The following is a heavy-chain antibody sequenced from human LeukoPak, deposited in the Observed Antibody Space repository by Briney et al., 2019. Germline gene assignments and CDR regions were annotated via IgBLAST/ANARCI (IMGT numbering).Heavy chain of an antibody. CDR1: GFTFSSYA. D-gene: IGHD2-21*02. Sequence: GGSLRLSCAASGFTFSSYAMSWVRQAPGKGLEWVSAISGSGGSTYYAASVKGRFTISRDNSKNTLYLQMNSLRAEDTAVYYCAKVDTDGYCGGDCSFDFDYWGQGTLVTVSS. J-gene: IGHJ4*02. V-gene: IGHV3-23*01. CDR3: AKVDTDGYCGGDCSFDFDY. CDR2: ISGSGGST.